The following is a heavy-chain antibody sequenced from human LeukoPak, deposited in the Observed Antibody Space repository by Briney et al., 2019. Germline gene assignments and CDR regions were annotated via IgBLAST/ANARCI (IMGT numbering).Heavy chain of an antibody. CDR3: ARFSSTWYVAFDM. Sequence: GGSLRLSCAASGFIVSSYETGWVRQAPGKGLEWLSYINSGGTVYYADSVKGRFTLSRDNAKNSLYLHMNSLRAEDTALYYSARFSSTWYVAFDMWGQGTMVTVSS. CDR1: GFIVSSYE. J-gene: IGHJ3*02. CDR2: INSGGTV. D-gene: IGHD6-13*01. V-gene: IGHV3-48*03.